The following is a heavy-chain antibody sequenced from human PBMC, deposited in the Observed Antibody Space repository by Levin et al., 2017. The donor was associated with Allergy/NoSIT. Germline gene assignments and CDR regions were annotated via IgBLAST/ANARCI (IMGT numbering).Heavy chain of an antibody. CDR2: ISGSGGST. D-gene: IGHD3-10*01. CDR1: GFTFSSYA. Sequence: GGSLRLSCAASGFTFSSYAMSWVRQAPGKGLEWVSAISGSGGSTYYADSVKGRFTISRDNSKNTLYLQMNSLRAEDTAVYYCAKDVRYDYGSGSSYYFDYWGQGTLVTVSS. J-gene: IGHJ4*02. V-gene: IGHV3-23*01. CDR3: AKDVRYDYGSGSSYYFDY.